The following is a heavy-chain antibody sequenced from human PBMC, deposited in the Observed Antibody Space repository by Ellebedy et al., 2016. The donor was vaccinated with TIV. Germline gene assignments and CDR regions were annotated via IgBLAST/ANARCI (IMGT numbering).Heavy chain of an antibody. V-gene: IGHV4-30-2*01. J-gene: IGHJ1*01. CDR2: IYRGGST. CDR1: GGSINSGDYS. D-gene: IGHD3-16*01. CDR3: ARGGEGLYAEYFQH. Sequence: MPSETLSLTCAVSGGSINSGDYSWSFIRQPPGKGLEWIGYIYRGGSTYYNPSLKSRVTISVDRSKNQFPLKLSSVTAADTAVYYCARGGEGLYAEYFQHWGQGTLVSVSS.